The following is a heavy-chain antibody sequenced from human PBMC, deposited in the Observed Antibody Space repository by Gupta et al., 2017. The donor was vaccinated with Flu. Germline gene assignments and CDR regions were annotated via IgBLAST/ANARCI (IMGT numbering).Heavy chain of an antibody. CDR1: GFLFTRYA. Sequence: QVEMVPSGGGVVQPGRSLRLSCAASGFLFTRYAMHWVRQAPGKGLEWVAITSYDDTKKYYADSVKGRFTIARDNSKNTVYLQMNSLKPEDTAVYYCARDEDNYGGDYGYYYYMDVWGQGSTVTVSS. CDR3: ARDEDNYGGDYGYYYYMDV. V-gene: IGHV3-30*04. CDR2: TSYDDTKK. J-gene: IGHJ6*03. D-gene: IGHD4-23*01.